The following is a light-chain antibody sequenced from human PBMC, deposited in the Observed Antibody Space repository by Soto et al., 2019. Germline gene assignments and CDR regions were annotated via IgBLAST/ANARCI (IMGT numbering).Light chain of an antibody. CDR3: HQRKSWPRT. CDR2: DTS. J-gene: IGKJ1*01. Sequence: EIVLTQSPGTLSLSPGERASLSCGASQSISSSFLAWYQQKPGQAPRLLIYDTSNRATGIPARFSGSGSGTDFTLTISSLEPEDFAVYYCHQRKSWPRTFGQGTKVDIK. V-gene: IGKV3D-20*02. CDR1: QSISSSF.